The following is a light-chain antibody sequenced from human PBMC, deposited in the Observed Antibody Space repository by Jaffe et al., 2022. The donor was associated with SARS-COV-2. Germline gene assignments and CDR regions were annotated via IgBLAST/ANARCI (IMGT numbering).Light chain of an antibody. CDR2: DVS. CDR1: SSDVGAYNY. Sequence: QSALTQPASVSGSPGQSITISCTGTSSDVGAYNYVSWYQQYPGKAPKLMIYDVSSRPSGVSNRFSGSKSGNTASLTISGLQAEDETDFYCSSLGSSSTLLFGTGTKVTVL. V-gene: IGLV2-14*01. CDR3: SSLGSSSTLL. J-gene: IGLJ1*01.